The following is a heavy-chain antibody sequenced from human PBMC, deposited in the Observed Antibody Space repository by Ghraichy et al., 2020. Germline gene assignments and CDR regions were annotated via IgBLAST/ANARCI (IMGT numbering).Heavy chain of an antibody. CDR1: GFTFSSYW. V-gene: IGHV3-7*01. CDR2: IKQDGSEK. J-gene: IGHJ5*02. D-gene: IGHD3-3*01. CDR3: ARVGGVLRFLEWLNWFDP. Sequence: GGSLRLSCAASGFTFSSYWMSWVRQAPGKGLEWVANIKQDGSEKYYVDSVKGRFTISRDNAKNSLYLQMNSLRAEDTAVYYCARVGGVLRFLEWLNWFDPWGQGTLVTVSS.